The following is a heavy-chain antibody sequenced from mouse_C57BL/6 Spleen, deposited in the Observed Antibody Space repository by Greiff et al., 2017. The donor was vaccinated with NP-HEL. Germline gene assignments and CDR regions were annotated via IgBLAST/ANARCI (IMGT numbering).Heavy chain of an antibody. CDR3: AISYSDYFDY. Sequence: QVQLRQPGAELVKPGASVKVSCKASGYTFTSYGMHWVKQRPGQGLEWIGRIHPSVSDTNSNQKFKGKATLTVDKSSSTAYMQLSSLTSEDSAVYYCAISYSDYFDYWGQGTTLTVSS. CDR1: GYTFTSYG. CDR2: IHPSVSDT. V-gene: IGHV1-74*01. J-gene: IGHJ2*01. D-gene: IGHD1-1*01.